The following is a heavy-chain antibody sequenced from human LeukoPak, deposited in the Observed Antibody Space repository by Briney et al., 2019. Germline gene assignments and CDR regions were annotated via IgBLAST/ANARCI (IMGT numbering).Heavy chain of an antibody. CDR1: GGSISSGGYY. CDR3: ARGRGWLRIHGVLDI. V-gene: IGHV4-31*03. CDR2: IYYSGST. Sequence: SETLSLTCTVSGGSISSGGYYWSCIRQHPGKGLECIGYIYYSGSTYYNPSLKSRVTISVDTSKHQFSLKLSSVTAADTAVYYCARGRGWLRIHGVLDIWGQGTMVTVSS. D-gene: IGHD5-12*01. J-gene: IGHJ3*02.